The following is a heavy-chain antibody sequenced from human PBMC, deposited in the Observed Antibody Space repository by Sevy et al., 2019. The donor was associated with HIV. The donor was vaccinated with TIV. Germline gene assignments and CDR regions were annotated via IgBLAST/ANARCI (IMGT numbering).Heavy chain of an antibody. CDR1: GFSFGDYD. CDR2: IGTAGDT. D-gene: IGHD3-10*01. V-gene: IGHV3-13*01. Sequence: GGSLRLSCAASGFSFGDYDMHWVRQVSGKGLEWVSSIGTAGDTYYLGSVEDRFTISTENATNSVYHQMRNLRAGDTATYYYGRGSPSGSEILLGSSNADNWYFDLWGRGTLVTVSS. J-gene: IGHJ2*01. CDR3: GRGSPSGSEILLGSSNADNWYFDL.